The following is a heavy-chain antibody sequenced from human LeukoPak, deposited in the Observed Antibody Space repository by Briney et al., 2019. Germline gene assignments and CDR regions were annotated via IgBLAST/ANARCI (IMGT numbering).Heavy chain of an antibody. J-gene: IGHJ4*02. Sequence: GGSLRLSCAASGFTFSYYMMNWVRQAPGKGLEWVSSITSSNSIYYPHSVQGRFPVSRDNAKNSLDLQMNSVRADDTAVYDCAREFDERGYYLADFDYWGQGTLVTVSS. CDR2: ITSSNSI. CDR3: AREFDERGYYLADFDY. CDR1: GFTFSYYM. V-gene: IGHV3-69-1*01. D-gene: IGHD3-22*01.